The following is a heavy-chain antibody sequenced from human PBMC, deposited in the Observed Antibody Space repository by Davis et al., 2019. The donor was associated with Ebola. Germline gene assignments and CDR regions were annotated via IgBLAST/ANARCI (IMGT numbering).Heavy chain of an antibody. D-gene: IGHD1-26*01. Sequence: GESLKISCAASGFTFIRYDMHWVRQAPGKGLEWVAVIRFDGSNEYYADTVKGRFTISRDSSKNTLYLQMKSLRVEDTAMYYWARDAGEWELLGGPDYWGQGTLVTVSS. J-gene: IGHJ4*02. CDR2: IRFDGSNE. CDR1: GFTFIRYD. CDR3: ARDAGEWELLGGPDY. V-gene: IGHV3-33*01.